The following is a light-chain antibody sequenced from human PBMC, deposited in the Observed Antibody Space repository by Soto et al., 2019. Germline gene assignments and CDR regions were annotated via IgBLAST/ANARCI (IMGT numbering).Light chain of an antibody. CDR1: NIGGRN. J-gene: IGLJ3*02. CDR3: QVWGRGTVV. V-gene: IGLV3-9*01. Sequence: SYELTQPLSVSVALGQTARITCGGDNIGGRNVHWYQLNPGQAPVLVIYRDTNRPCGIPARFSGSNSGNTATLAISGAQAGDDADYYCQVWGRGTVVFGGGTKLTVL. CDR2: RDT.